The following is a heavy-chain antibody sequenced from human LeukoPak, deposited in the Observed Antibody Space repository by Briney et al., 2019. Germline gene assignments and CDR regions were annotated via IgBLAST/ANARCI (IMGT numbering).Heavy chain of an antibody. CDR1: GDSISTSSYY. CDR3: ARDTYYYDSSGQRGFDY. J-gene: IGHJ4*02. CDR2: IYYSGST. D-gene: IGHD3-22*01. V-gene: IGHV4-61*01. Sequence: PSETLSLTCTVSGDSISTSSYYWSWIRQPPGKGLEWIGYIYYSGSTNYNPSLKSRVTISVDTSKNQFSLKLSSVTAADTAVYYCARDTYYYDSSGQRGFDYWGQGTLVTVSS.